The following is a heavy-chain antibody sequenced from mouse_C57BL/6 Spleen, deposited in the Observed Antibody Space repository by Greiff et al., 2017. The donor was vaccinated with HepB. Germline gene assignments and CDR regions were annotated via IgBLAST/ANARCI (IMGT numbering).Heavy chain of an antibody. CDR3: ARHPTTLVTRVYFDY. CDR1: GFTFSSYG. J-gene: IGHJ2*01. CDR2: ISSGGSYT. Sequence: DVMLVESGGDLVKPGGSLKLSCAASGFTFSSYGMSWVRQTPDKRLEWVATISSGGSYTYYPDSVKGRFTISRDNAKNTLYLQMSSLKSEDTAMYYCARHPTTLVTRVYFDYWGQGTTLTVSS. V-gene: IGHV5-6*02. D-gene: IGHD1-1*01.